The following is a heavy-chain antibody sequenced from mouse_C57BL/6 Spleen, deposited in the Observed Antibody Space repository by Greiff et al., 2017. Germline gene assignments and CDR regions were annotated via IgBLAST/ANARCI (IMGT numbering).Heavy chain of an antibody. V-gene: IGHV5-4*01. CDR3: ARGGTTVVAPDY. CDR2: ISDGGSYT. D-gene: IGHD1-1*01. Sequence: EVQGVESGGGLVKPGGSLKLSCAASGFTFSSYAMSWVRQTPEKRLEWVATISDGGSYTYYPDNVKGRFTISGDNAKNNLYLQMSHLKSEDTAMYYCARGGTTVVAPDYWGQGTTLTVSS. J-gene: IGHJ2*01. CDR1: GFTFSSYA.